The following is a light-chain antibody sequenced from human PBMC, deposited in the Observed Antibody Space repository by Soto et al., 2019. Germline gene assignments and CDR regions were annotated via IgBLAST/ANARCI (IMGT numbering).Light chain of an antibody. CDR3: QQYNNWPRT. CDR2: GAS. V-gene: IGKV3-15*01. J-gene: IGKJ1*01. CDR1: QSVSSN. Sequence: EIVMTQSPATLSVSPGERATLSCRASQSVSSNLAWYQQKPGQAPRLLIYGASTRATGIPARFSGNGSVTEFTLTISSLQSEDFAVYYCQQYNNWPRTFGQGTKVDIK.